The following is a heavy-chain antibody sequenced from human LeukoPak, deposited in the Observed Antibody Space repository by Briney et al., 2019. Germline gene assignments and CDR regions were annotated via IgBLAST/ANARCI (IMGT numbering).Heavy chain of an antibody. CDR1: GGTFSSYA. J-gene: IGHJ4*02. V-gene: IGHV1-69*13. CDR3: ARASIDYGDYDY. Sequence: GASVNVSCKASGGTFSSYAISWVRQATGQGLEWMGGIIPIFGTANYAQKFQGRVTITAGESTSTAYMELSSLRSEDTAVYYCARASIDYGDYDYWGQGTLVTVSS. CDR2: IIPIFGTA. D-gene: IGHD4-17*01.